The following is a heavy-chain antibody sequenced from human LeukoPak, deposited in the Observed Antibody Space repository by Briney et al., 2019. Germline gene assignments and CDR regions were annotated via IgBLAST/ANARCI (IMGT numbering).Heavy chain of an antibody. CDR3: ARTEDYDFWSGYYTPYFDY. J-gene: IGHJ4*02. CDR1: GYTFTGYY. D-gene: IGHD3-3*01. V-gene: IGHV1-2*02. CDR2: INPTSGGT. Sequence: ASVKVSCKASGYTFTGYYMHWVRQAPGQGLEWMGWINPTSGGTNYAQKFQGRVTMTRDTSISTAYMELSRLRSDDTAVYYCARTEDYDFWSGYYTPYFDYWGQGTLVTVSS.